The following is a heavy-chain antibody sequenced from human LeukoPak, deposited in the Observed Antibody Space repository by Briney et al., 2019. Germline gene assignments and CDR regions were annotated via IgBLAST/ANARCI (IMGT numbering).Heavy chain of an antibody. Sequence: GGSLRLSCAASGFTFSSYAMHWVRQAPGKGLEWVAVISYDGSNKYYADSVKGRFTISRDNSKNTLYLQMNSLRAEDTAVYYCARDGYCSSTSCYYFDYWGQGTLVTVSS. V-gene: IGHV3-30-3*01. J-gene: IGHJ4*02. D-gene: IGHD2-2*01. CDR3: ARDGYCSSTSCYYFDY. CDR1: GFTFSSYA. CDR2: ISYDGSNK.